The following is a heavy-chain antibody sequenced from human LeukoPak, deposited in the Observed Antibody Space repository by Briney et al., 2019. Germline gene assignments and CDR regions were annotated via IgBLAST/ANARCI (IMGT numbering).Heavy chain of an antibody. CDR1: GYTLTELS. CDR3: ATDQRGAGLGFRYGSGSYNGMDV. D-gene: IGHD3-10*01. J-gene: IGHJ6*02. CDR2: FDPEDGET. V-gene: IGHV1-24*01. Sequence: GASVKVSCKVSGYTLTELSMHWVRQTPGKGLEWMGGFDPEDGETLYAQKFQGRVTMTADTSTDTAYMELSSLRSEDTAVYYCATDQRGAGLGFRYGSGSYNGMDVWGQGTTVTVSS.